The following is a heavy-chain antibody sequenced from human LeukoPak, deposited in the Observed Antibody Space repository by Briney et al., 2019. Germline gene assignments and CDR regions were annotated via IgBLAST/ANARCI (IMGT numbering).Heavy chain of an antibody. CDR2: IYYSGCT. D-gene: IGHD2-2*01. Sequence: PSETLSLTCTVSGGSSSSSRYYWGWIRQPPGKGLEWIGSIYYSGCTYYNPSLKSRVTISVDTSKNQFSLKLSSVTAADTAVYYCARHPYQLLWLSWFDPWGQGTLVTVSS. CDR1: GGSSSSSRYY. V-gene: IGHV4-39*01. CDR3: ARHPYQLLWLSWFDP. J-gene: IGHJ5*02.